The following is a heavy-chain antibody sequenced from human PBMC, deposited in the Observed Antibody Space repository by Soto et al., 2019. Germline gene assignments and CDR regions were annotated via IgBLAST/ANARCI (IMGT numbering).Heavy chain of an antibody. D-gene: IGHD3-10*01. CDR3: AKHGSVYFDY. J-gene: IGHJ4*02. CDR1: GFTCSSYG. CDR2: ISYDGSNK. V-gene: IGHV3-30*18. Sequence: PGGALRLSCAASGFTCSSYGMHWVRQAPGKGLEWVAVISYDGSNKYYADSVKGRFTISRDNSKNTLYLQMNSLRAEDTAVYYSAKHGSVYFDYWGQGTLVTVSS.